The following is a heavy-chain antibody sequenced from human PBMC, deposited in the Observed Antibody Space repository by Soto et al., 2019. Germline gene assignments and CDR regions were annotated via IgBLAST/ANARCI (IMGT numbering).Heavy chain of an antibody. V-gene: IGHV1-3*01. CDR1: GYTFTSYA. Sequence: ASVKVSCKASGYTFTSYAMHWVRQAPGQRLEWMGWINAGNGNTKYSQKFQGRVTITRDTSASTAYMELSSLRSEDTAVYYCASGEGIGSPTWIQLWSYFDYWGQGTLVTVSS. J-gene: IGHJ4*02. D-gene: IGHD5-18*01. CDR3: ASGEGIGSPTWIQLWSYFDY. CDR2: INAGNGNT.